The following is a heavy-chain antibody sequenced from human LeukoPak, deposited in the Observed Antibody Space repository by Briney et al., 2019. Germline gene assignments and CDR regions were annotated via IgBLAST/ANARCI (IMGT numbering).Heavy chain of an antibody. CDR3: AKDGYPNSAGTTYFDY. V-gene: IGHV3-23*01. J-gene: IGHJ4*02. Sequence: GGSLRLSCAASGFTFSSYAMSWVRQAPGKGLEWVSAISGSGGSTYYADSVKGRFTISRDNSKNTLYLQMNSLRAEDTAVCYCAKDGYPNSAGTTYFDYWGQGTLVTVSS. D-gene: IGHD1-7*01. CDR2: ISGSGGST. CDR1: GFTFSSYA.